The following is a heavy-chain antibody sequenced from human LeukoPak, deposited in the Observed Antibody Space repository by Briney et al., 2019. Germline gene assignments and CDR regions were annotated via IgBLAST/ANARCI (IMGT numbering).Heavy chain of an antibody. CDR3: AREARLYGSGSSHFDY. Sequence: GGSLRLSCAASGFTFSSYSMNWVRQAPGKGLEWVSYISSSSSTIYYADSVKGRFTISRDNAKNSLYLQMNSLRAEDTAVYYCAREARLYGSGSSHFDYWGQGTLVTVSS. CDR2: ISSSSSTI. CDR1: GFTFSSYS. V-gene: IGHV3-48*01. J-gene: IGHJ4*02. D-gene: IGHD3-10*01.